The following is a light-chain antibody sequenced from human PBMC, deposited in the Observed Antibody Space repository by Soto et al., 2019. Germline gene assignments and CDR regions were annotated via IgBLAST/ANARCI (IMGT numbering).Light chain of an antibody. CDR1: STDIGAYKS. V-gene: IGLV2-14*01. CDR2: EVS. Sequence: QSVLTQPASVSGSPGQSITISCTGSSTDIGAYKSVSWYQQNPGKAPKLMIYEVSSRPSGVANRFSGSKSGNTASLTISGLQAEDEADYYCSSYTTSRTLVFGGGTKLTVL. J-gene: IGLJ3*02. CDR3: SSYTTSRTLV.